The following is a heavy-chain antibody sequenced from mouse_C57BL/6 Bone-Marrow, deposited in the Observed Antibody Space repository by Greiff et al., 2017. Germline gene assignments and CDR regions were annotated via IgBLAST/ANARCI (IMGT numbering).Heavy chain of an antibody. J-gene: IGHJ3*01. CDR3: ARRRGSRFAY. CDR2: ISNGGGST. D-gene: IGHD1-1*01. Sequence: DVQLVESGGGLVQPGGSLKLSCAASGFTFSDYYMYWVRQTPEKRLEWVAYISNGGGSTYYPDTVKGRFTISRDNAKNTLYLQMSRLKSEDTAMYYCARRRGSRFAYWGQGTLVTVSA. CDR1: GFTFSDYY. V-gene: IGHV5-12*01.